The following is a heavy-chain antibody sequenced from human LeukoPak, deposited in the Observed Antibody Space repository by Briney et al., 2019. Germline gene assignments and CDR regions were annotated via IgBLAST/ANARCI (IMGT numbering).Heavy chain of an antibody. D-gene: IGHD2-2*01. CDR3: ARHRGCSSTSCPNWFDP. J-gene: IGHJ5*02. CDR2: IYYSGST. Sequence: SETLSLTCTVSGGSISSYYWSWIRQPPGKGLEWIGYIYYSGSTNYNPSLKSRVTISVDTSKNQFSLKLSSVTAADTAVYYCARHRGCSSTSCPNWFDPWGQGTLVTVSS. V-gene: IGHV4-59*08. CDR1: GGSISSYY.